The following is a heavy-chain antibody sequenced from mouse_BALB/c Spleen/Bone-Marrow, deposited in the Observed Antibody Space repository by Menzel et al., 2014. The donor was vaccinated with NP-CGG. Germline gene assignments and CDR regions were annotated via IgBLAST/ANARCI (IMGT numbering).Heavy chain of an antibody. CDR2: IDPETGGS. V-gene: IGHV1-15*01. Sequence: ESGAELVRPGASVTLSCKASGYTFTDYEMHWVKQTPVHGLDWIGAIDPETGGSAYNQKFKGKATLTVDKSSSTAYMQLKSLTSEDSAVYYCARYGNYGFDYWGQGTTLTVSS. J-gene: IGHJ2*01. D-gene: IGHD2-10*02. CDR3: ARYGNYGFDY. CDR1: GYTFTDYE.